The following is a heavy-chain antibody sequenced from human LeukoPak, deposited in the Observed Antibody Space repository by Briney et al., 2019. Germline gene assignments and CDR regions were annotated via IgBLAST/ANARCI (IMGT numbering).Heavy chain of an antibody. V-gene: IGHV3-53*01. CDR1: GFTVSSNY. J-gene: IGHJ4*02. CDR2: IYSGGST. Sequence: TGGSLRLSCAASGFTVSSNYMSWVRQAPGKGLEWVSVIYSGGSTYYADSVKGRFTISRDNSKNTLYLQVNSLRAEDTAVYYCARSYGEYSSSPFDYWGQGTLVTVSS. CDR3: ARSYGEYSSSPFDY. D-gene: IGHD6-6*01.